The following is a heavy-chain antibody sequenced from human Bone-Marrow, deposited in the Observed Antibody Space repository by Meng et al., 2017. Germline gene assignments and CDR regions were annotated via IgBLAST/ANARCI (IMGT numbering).Heavy chain of an antibody. J-gene: IGHJ4*02. CDR2: ISSSGSTI. Sequence: GESLKISCAASGFTFSDYYMSWIRQAPGKGLEWVSYISSSGSTIYYADSVKGRFTISRDNAKNSLYLQMNSLRAEDTAVYYCARDPRGVVRGVSADYWGQGTTVTVSS. D-gene: IGHD3-10*01. V-gene: IGHV3-11*04. CDR1: GFTFSDYY. CDR3: ARDPRGVVRGVSADY.